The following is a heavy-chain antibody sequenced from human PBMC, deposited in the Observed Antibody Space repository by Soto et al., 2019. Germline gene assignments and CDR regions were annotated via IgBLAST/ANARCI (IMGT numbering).Heavy chain of an antibody. D-gene: IGHD1-26*01. Sequence: SETLSLTCAVYGGSFSGYYWTWIRQPPGKGLEWIGEINHSGSTNSPSIKSRVTMSVDTSTNQFSLKLSSVTAADTAVYYCTRGTYSGFNYWFDPWGQGTLVTVS. V-gene: IGHV4-34*01. CDR3: TRGTYSGFNYWFDP. J-gene: IGHJ5*02. CDR2: INHSGST. CDR1: GGSFSGYY.